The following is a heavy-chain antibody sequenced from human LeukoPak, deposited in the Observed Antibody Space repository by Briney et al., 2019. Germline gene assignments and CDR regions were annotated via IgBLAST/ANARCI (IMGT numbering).Heavy chain of an antibody. CDR3: ARDLKESYSAFDY. Sequence: GGSLRLSCAASGFTFSSYAMHWVRQAPGKGLEWVAVISYDGSNKYYADSVKGRFTISRDNSKNTLYLQMNSLRAEDTAVYYCARDLKESYSAFDYWGQGTLVTVSS. V-gene: IGHV3-30-3*01. CDR2: ISYDGSNK. D-gene: IGHD1-26*01. CDR1: GFTFSSYA. J-gene: IGHJ4*02.